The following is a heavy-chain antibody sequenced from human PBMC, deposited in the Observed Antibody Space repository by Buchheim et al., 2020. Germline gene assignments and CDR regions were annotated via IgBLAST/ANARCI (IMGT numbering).Heavy chain of an antibody. Sequence: QLQLQESGPGLVKPSETLSLTCTASGGSISSSSYYWGWIRQPPGKGLEWIGSIYYSGSTYYNPSLKSRVTISVDTSKNQFSLKLSSVTAADTAVYYCARSYSSGWTYYYYYGMDVWGQGTT. V-gene: IGHV4-39*01. CDR1: GGSISSSSYY. J-gene: IGHJ6*02. D-gene: IGHD6-19*01. CDR3: ARSYSSGWTYYYYYGMDV. CDR2: IYYSGST.